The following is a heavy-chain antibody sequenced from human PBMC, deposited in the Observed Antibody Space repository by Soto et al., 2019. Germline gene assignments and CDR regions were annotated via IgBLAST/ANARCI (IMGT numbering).Heavy chain of an antibody. D-gene: IGHD4-17*01. Sequence: GASVKVSCKASGYTFSNYGISWVRQAPGQGLEWMGWISTHNGNTHYAQNFQGRVTVTTDTSTSTAYMELRSLTSDDTAVYFCARDGYGDYPLDYWGQGTPVTVSS. V-gene: IGHV1-18*04. J-gene: IGHJ4*02. CDR1: GYTFSNYG. CDR2: ISTHNGNT. CDR3: ARDGYGDYPLDY.